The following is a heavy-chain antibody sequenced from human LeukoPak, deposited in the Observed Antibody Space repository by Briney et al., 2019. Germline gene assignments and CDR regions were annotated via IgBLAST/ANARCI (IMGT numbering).Heavy chain of an antibody. CDR2: IKSKTDGGTT. CDR1: GFTFSNAW. V-gene: IGHV3-15*07. CDR3: TTVYDSSGYYRRGFDY. J-gene: IGHJ4*02. D-gene: IGHD3-22*01. Sequence: GGSLRLSCSVSGFTFSNAWMNWVRQAPGKGLEWVGRIKSKTDGGTTDYAAPVKGRFTISRDDSKNTLYLQMNSLKTEDTAVYYCTTVYDSSGYYRRGFDYWGQGTLVTVST.